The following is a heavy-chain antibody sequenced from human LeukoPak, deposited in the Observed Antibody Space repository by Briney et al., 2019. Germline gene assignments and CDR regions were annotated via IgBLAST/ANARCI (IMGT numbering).Heavy chain of an antibody. CDR1: GYTFTSYD. D-gene: IGHD3-16*02. CDR3: ARTHYDYVWGSYRGFYYYYYMDV. J-gene: IGHJ6*03. V-gene: IGHV1-2*02. Sequence: ASVKVSCKASGYTFTSYDINWVRQATGQGLEWMGWMNPNSGGTNYAQKFQGRVTMTRDTSISTAYMELSRLRSDDTAVYYCARTHYDYVWGSYRGFYYYYYMDVWGKGTTVTVSS. CDR2: MNPNSGGT.